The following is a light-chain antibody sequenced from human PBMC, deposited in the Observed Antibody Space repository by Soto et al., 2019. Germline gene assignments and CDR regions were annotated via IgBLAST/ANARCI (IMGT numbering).Light chain of an antibody. Sequence: RLITQSPPTLSLSPGERATLSCRASQTLSINLAWYQHKPGQAPRLLIHAGSTRATGIPARISGSGSGTEFTLTISSLQSEDFAVYYRQQFSNWPWTFGQGTKVDIK. CDR3: QQFSNWPWT. J-gene: IGKJ1*01. CDR2: AGS. CDR1: QTLSIN. V-gene: IGKV3D-15*01.